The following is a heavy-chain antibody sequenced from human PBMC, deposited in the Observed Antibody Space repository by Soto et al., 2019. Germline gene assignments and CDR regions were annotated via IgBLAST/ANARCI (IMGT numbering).Heavy chain of an antibody. V-gene: IGHV4-34*01. J-gene: IGHJ4*02. CDR2: INHSGST. CDR1: GGSFSGYY. CDR3: ARDQAIKVDY. Sequence: SETLSLTCAVYGGSFSGYYWSWIRQPPGKGLEWIGEINHSGSTNYNPSLKSRVTISVDTSKNQFSLKLSSVTAADTAVYYCARDQAIKVDYWGQGTLVTVSS.